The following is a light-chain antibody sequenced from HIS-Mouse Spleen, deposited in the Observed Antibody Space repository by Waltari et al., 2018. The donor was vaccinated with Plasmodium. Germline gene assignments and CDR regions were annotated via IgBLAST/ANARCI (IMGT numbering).Light chain of an antibody. Sequence: SYELTQPPSVSVSPGQKARITCSGDALPKKYAYWYQQKSGQAPVLVIYEDSKRPSGIPEIFSGSSSGTIATLTISGAQVEDEADYYSYSTDSSDNHRVYGGGTKLTVL. CDR1: ALPKKY. V-gene: IGLV3-10*01. CDR3: YSTDSSDNHRV. CDR2: EDS. J-gene: IGLJ3*02.